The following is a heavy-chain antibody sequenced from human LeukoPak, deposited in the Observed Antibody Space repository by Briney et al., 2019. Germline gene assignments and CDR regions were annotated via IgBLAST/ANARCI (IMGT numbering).Heavy chain of an antibody. J-gene: IGHJ6*03. CDR3: ARVARGDYYYYYMDV. Sequence: PRGSLRLSCAASGFTFSSYSMNWVRQAPGKGLEWVSSISSSSSYMHSADSVQGRFTISRDNAKNTLYLQMNSLRAEDTALYYCARVARGDYYYYYMDVWGKGTTVTVSS. CDR2: ISSSSSYM. D-gene: IGHD3-10*01. CDR1: GFTFSSYS. V-gene: IGHV3-21*01.